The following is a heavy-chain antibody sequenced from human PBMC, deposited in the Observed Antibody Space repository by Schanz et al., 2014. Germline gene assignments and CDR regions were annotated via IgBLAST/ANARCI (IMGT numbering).Heavy chain of an antibody. CDR1: GFSLSSYN. Sequence: VQLVESGGGLVKPGESLRLSCAASGFSLSSYNMNWVRQAPGKGLEWVSSISSSSSYIYYADSVKGRFTISRDNAKNSVYLQMHSLRAEDTAVYYCARFDYGRNVPVDYWGQGTLVTVSS. D-gene: IGHD4-17*01. CDR3: ARFDYGRNVPVDY. J-gene: IGHJ4*02. CDR2: ISSSSSYI. V-gene: IGHV3-21*01.